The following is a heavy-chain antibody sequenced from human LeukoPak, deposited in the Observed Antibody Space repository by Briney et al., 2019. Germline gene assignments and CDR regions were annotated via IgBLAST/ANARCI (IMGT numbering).Heavy chain of an antibody. CDR2: ISYDGSNK. J-gene: IGHJ4*02. CDR3: AKVRWSSTSCIDY. Sequence: GGSLRLSCAASGFTFSSYGMHWVRQAPGKGLEWVAVISYDGSNKYYADSVKGRFTISRDNSKNTLYLQINSLRAEDTAVYYCAKVRWSSTSCIDYWGQGTLVTVSS. D-gene: IGHD2-2*01. V-gene: IGHV3-30*18. CDR1: GFTFSSYG.